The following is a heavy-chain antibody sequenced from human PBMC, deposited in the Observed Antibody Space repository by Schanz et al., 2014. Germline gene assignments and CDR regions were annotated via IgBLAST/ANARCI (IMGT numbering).Heavy chain of an antibody. CDR1: GYTFTFTTYG. Sequence: QVQLVQSGAEVKKPGASVKVSCKASGYTFTFTTYGISWVRQVPGQGLEWMGWINTYNGNTNYAQKFQGRVVMTTDTSTSTTYMEMRSLRSEDTAVYYCARDPYSASYFPSPPLYGLDVWGQGTTVTVSS. CDR2: INTYNGNT. D-gene: IGHD1-26*01. V-gene: IGHV1-18*01. J-gene: IGHJ6*02. CDR3: ARDPYSASYFPSPPLYGLDV.